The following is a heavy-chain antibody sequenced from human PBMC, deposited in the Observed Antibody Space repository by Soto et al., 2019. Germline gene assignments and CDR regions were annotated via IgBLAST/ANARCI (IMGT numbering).Heavy chain of an antibody. D-gene: IGHD2-2*01. CDR1: GYRFTSSW. V-gene: IGHV5-51*01. J-gene: IGHJ5*02. CDR3: PKGGSRPFIS. CDR2: VYPSDSDV. Sequence: PGEALKVSCQGSGYRFTSSWIGWVRQMAGKGLEWLGNVYPSDSDVRYSPSFERLVTNAADNAITTAYLHLLNLKASDTASYYCPKGGSRPFISWGQGTRVTVS.